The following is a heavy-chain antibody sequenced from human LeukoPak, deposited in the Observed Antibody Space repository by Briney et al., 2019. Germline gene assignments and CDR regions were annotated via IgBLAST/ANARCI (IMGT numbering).Heavy chain of an antibody. CDR2: IYYSGST. V-gene: IGHV4-39*07. D-gene: IGHD4-17*01. CDR3: ARVGVRFGDYSYTYGMDV. CDR1: GGSISSSSYY. J-gene: IGHJ6*02. Sequence: SETLSLTCTVSGGSISSSSYYWGWIRQPPGKGLEWIGSIYYSGSTYYNPSLKSRVTISVDTSKNQFSLKLSSVTAADTAVYYCARVGVRFGDYSYTYGMDVWGQGTTVTVSS.